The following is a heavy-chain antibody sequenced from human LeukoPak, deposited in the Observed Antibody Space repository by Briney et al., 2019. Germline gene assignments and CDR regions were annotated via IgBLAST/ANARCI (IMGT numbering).Heavy chain of an antibody. V-gene: IGHV4-4*07. CDR2: THTSGST. CDR1: GGSISSYY. CDR3: ARDTYYYGSGTYYFNY. D-gene: IGHD3-10*01. Sequence: SETLSLTCTVSGGSISSYYWTWIRQPAGKGLEWIGRTHTSGSTNYNPSLKSRVTMSVDTSKNQSSLKLTSVTAADTAVYYCARDTYYYGSGTYYFNYWGQGTLVTVSS. J-gene: IGHJ4*02.